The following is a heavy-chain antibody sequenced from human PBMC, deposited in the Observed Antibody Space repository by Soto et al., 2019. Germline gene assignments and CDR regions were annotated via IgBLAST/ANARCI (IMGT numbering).Heavy chain of an antibody. Sequence: ASVKVSCKASGYTFTRSGSSWVRQAPGQGLEWMGWISTYNGDTNYAQTFQGRVTMTTDTSTSTVHMEVRSLRSDDTAVYYCAREGVAPYYYYGMDVWGQGTTLTVSS. J-gene: IGHJ6*02. CDR2: ISTYNGDT. CDR3: AREGVAPYYYYGMDV. V-gene: IGHV1-18*01. D-gene: IGHD5-12*01. CDR1: GYTFTRSG.